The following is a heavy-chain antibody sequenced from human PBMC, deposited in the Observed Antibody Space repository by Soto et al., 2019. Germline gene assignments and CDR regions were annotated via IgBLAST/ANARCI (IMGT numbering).Heavy chain of an antibody. J-gene: IGHJ4*02. CDR2: IYHSGST. Sequence: QVQLQESGPGLVKPSGTLSLTCAVSGGSISSSNWWSWVRQPPGKGLEWIGEIYHSGSTNYNPSLKSRVTISVDKSKNQFSLKLSSVTAADTAVYYCARANLAAAGPPPDRAFDYWGQGTLVTVSS. CDR1: GGSISSSNW. CDR3: ARANLAAAGPPPDRAFDY. D-gene: IGHD6-13*01. V-gene: IGHV4-4*02.